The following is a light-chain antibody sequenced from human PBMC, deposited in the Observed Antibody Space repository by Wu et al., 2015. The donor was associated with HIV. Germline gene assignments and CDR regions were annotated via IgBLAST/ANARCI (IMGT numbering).Light chain of an antibody. V-gene: IGKV3-15*01. J-gene: IGKJ4*01. CDR3: QQYNSWPPLT. CDR1: ENIKNN. CDR2: ETS. Sequence: IILTQSPDTLSVSPGERVTLSCRASENIKNNLAWYQHRPGQPPRLLIYETSTRSTGIPARFSGSGSETEFTLTINSLQTEDFAVYYCQQYNSWPPLTFGGGTKVEMK.